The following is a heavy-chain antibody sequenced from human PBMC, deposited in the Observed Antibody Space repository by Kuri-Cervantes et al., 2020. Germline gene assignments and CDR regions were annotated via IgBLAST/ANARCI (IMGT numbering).Heavy chain of an antibody. V-gene: IGHV3-30*14. CDR3: ARDIAATRYYYYGMDV. Sequence: GESLKISCAAPGFTFSSYAMRWVRQAPGKGLEWVAVISYDGSNKYYADSVKGRFTISRDNSKNTLYLQMNSLRAEDTAVYYCARDIAATRYYYYGMDVWGQGTTVTVSS. D-gene: IGHD6-13*01. J-gene: IGHJ6*02. CDR2: ISYDGSNK. CDR1: GFTFSSYA.